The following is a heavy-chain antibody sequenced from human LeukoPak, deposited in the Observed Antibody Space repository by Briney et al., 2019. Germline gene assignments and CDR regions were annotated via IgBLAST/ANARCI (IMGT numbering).Heavy chain of an antibody. CDR2: IKTKTDGGTT. D-gene: IGHD4-17*01. J-gene: IGHJ4*02. CDR3: TTVDYGDLTPAASSDY. Sequence: PGGSLRLSCTASGFSPSKVWMSWVRQAPGQGLEWVGHIKTKTDGGTTEYVAPVRGRFTISRDDSGDTLYLQMNSLKIEDTAVYYCTTVDYGDLTPAASSDYWGQGTLVTVYS. V-gene: IGHV3-15*01. CDR1: GFSPSKVW.